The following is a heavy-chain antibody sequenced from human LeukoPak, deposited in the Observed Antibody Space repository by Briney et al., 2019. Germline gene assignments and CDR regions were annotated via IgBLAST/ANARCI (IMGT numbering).Heavy chain of an antibody. CDR1: GFTFSSYS. CDR2: ISSSSSYI. CDR3: ARDMQSSSWYLYNWFDP. V-gene: IGHV3-21*01. D-gene: IGHD6-13*01. J-gene: IGHJ5*02. Sequence: GGSLRLSCAASGFTFSSYSMNWVRQAPGKGLEWVSSISSSSSYIYYADSVKGRFTISRDNAKNSLYLQMNSLRAEDTAVYYCARDMQSSSWYLYNWFDPWGQGTLVTVSS.